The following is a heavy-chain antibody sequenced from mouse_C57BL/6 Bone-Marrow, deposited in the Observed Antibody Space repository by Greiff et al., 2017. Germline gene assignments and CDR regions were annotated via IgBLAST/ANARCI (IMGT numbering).Heavy chain of an antibody. CDR1: GFTFSSYA. CDR3: ARDLFYYGFAY. Sequence: EVMLVESGGGLVKPGGSLKLSCAASGFTFSSYAMSWVRPTPEKRLEWVATISDGGSYTYYPDNVKGRFTISRDNAKNNLYLQMSHLKSEDTAMYYCARDLFYYGFAYWGQGTLVTVSA. J-gene: IGHJ3*01. D-gene: IGHD2-1*01. V-gene: IGHV5-4*01. CDR2: ISDGGSYT.